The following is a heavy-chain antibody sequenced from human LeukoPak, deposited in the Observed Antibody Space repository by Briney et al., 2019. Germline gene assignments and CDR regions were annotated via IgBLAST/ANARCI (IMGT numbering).Heavy chain of an antibody. CDR1: GFTFSSYG. Sequence: GGSPRLSCAASGFTFSSYGMHWVRQAPGKGLEWVAFIRYDGSNKYYADSVKGRFTISRDNSKNTLYLQMNSLRAEDTAVYYCAKDRPNYYGTNGHYYRRDGDCWGQGTLVTVSS. CDR2: IRYDGSNK. V-gene: IGHV3-30*02. J-gene: IGHJ4*02. CDR3: AKDRPNYYGTNGHYYRRDGDC. D-gene: IGHD3-22*01.